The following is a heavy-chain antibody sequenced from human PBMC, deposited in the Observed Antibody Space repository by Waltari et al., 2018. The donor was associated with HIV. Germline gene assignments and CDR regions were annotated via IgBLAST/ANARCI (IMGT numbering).Heavy chain of an antibody. D-gene: IGHD2-8*01. CDR3: AKDMGIFYAYGMDV. CDR1: GFKFGNSA. CDR2: ISWNSGNI. J-gene: IGHJ6*02. Sequence: EAQLVESGGGSVQPGRSLRLSCAASGFKFGNSAKNWVRQAPGKALEWVSGISWNSGNIEYADSVKGRFTISRDNGKNSLYLQMNSLRSEDTGLYYCAKDMGIFYAYGMDVWGQGTAVTVSS. V-gene: IGHV3-9*01.